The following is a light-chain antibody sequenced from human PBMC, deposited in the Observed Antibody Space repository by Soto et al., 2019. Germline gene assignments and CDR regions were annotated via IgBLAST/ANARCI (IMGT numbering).Light chain of an antibody. Sequence: QSVLTQPRSVSGSPGQSVTISCTGTSSDVGGYNSVSWYQQHPDKAPKFMIYDVSKRPSGVPDRFSGSKSGNTASLTISGLQAEDEADYYCCSHAGSDTHYVFGTGTKVTVL. J-gene: IGLJ1*01. V-gene: IGLV2-11*01. CDR3: CSHAGSDTHYV. CDR2: DVS. CDR1: SSDVGGYNS.